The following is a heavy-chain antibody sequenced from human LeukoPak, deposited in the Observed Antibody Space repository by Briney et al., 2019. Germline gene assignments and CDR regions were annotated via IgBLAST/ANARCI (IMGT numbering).Heavy chain of an antibody. V-gene: IGHV3-21*01. J-gene: IGHJ4*02. CDR2: ISSSSSYV. CDR3: AGAGGIVGASGYFDY. D-gene: IGHD1-26*01. Sequence: GGSLSLSCAASGFTFTTYWMAWVRQAPGKGLEWVSSISSSSSYVYYADSVKGRFTISRDNAKNSLYLQMNSLRAEDTAVYYCAGAGGIVGASGYFDYWGQGTLVTVSS. CDR1: GFTFTTYW.